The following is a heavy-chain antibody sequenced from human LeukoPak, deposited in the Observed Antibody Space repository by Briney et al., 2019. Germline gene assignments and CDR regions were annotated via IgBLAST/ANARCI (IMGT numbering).Heavy chain of an antibody. CDR1: GFTFSSYS. D-gene: IGHD1-26*01. J-gene: IGHJ4*02. V-gene: IGHV3-15*01. Sequence: KPGGSLRLSCAASGFTFSSYSMNWVRQAPGKGLEWVGRIISKTHGGTTDYAAPVKGRFTISRDDSKNMLYLQMNSLKTEDTAVYYCTTVQAGSHYEPFDYWGQGTLVTVSS. CDR3: TTVQAGSHYEPFDY. CDR2: IISKTHGGTT.